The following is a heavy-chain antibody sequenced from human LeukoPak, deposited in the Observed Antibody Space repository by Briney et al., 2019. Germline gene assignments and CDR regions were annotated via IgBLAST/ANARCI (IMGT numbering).Heavy chain of an antibody. CDR3: VKVVRGVLDY. Sequence: TGGSLRLSCAASGFTVSSNYMTWVRQAPGRGLEWLSVIYSGGTTYYADSVKGRFTISRDNSKNTLYLQMSSLRAEDTAVYYCVKVVRGVLDYWGQGTLVTVSS. V-gene: IGHV3-66*01. CDR1: GFTVSSNY. CDR2: IYSGGTT. J-gene: IGHJ4*02. D-gene: IGHD3-10*01.